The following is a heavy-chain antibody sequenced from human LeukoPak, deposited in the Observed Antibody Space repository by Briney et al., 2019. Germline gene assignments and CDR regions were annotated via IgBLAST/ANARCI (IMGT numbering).Heavy chain of an antibody. Sequence: SQTLSLTCAVSGGSISSGGYSWSWIRQPPGKGLEWIGYIYHSGSTYYNPSLKSRVTISVDRSKNQFSLKLSSVTAADTAVYYCARGSDLGIAVAGTHFDYWGQGTLVTVSS. CDR2: IYHSGST. CDR1: GGSISSGGYS. J-gene: IGHJ4*02. CDR3: ARGSDLGIAVAGTHFDY. D-gene: IGHD6-19*01. V-gene: IGHV4-30-2*01.